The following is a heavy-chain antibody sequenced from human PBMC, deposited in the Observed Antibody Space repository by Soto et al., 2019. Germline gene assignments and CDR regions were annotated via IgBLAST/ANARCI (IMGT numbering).Heavy chain of an antibody. CDR2: IVPMFGTA. CDR3: ARDGDPQSAFRSGPLGGGRFDP. D-gene: IGHD2-21*01. J-gene: IGHJ5*02. Sequence: QVQLVQSGAEVKKPGSSVNVSCKTSGGTFGNSAVTWVRQAPGQGLEWLGGIVPMFGTANYAQKFQGRVTSTADESTSTAYMGLSSLKTDDTAVYYGARDGDPQSAFRSGPLGGGRFDPWGQGTLVTVSS. CDR1: GGTFGNSA. V-gene: IGHV1-69*12.